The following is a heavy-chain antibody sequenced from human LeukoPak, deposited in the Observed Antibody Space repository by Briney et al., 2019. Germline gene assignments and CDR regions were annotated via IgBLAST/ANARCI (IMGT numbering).Heavy chain of an antibody. CDR3: ARVGPLLWFGESPGYYYYGMDV. V-gene: IGHV3-7*03. CDR2: IKQDGSEK. J-gene: IGHJ6*04. D-gene: IGHD3-10*01. Sequence: ETLSLTCTVSGGSISSYYWSWIRQPPGKGLEWVANIKQDGSEKYYVDSVKGRFTISRDNAKNSLYLQMNSLRAEDTAVYYCARVGPLLWFGESPGYYYYGMDVWGKGTTVTVSS. CDR1: GGSISSYY.